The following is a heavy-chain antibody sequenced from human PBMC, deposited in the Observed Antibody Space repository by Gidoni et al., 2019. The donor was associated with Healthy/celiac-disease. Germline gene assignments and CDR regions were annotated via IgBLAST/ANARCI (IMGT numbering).Heavy chain of an antibody. CDR1: GYTFTSYD. J-gene: IGHJ4*02. Sequence: QVQLVQSGAEVKKPGASVKVSCKASGYTFTSYDINWVRQATGQGLEWMGGMNPNSGNTGYAQKFQGRVTMTRTTSISTAYMELSSLRSEDTAVYYCARGWGVVTAIPFDYWGQGTLVTVSS. V-gene: IGHV1-8*01. D-gene: IGHD2-21*02. CDR2: MNPNSGNT. CDR3: ARGWGVVTAIPFDY.